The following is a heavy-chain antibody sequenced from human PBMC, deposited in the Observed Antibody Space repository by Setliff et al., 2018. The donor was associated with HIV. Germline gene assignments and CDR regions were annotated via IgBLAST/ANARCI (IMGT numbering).Heavy chain of an antibody. Sequence: SETLSLTCTVSGVSIRTYLWGWIRQPPGKGPAWIASISYTGTSYYNPSLQSRVTVSVDTSKDRFSLKLTSVTAADAAVYYCARHYPPFHSGAYYFDLWSQGTLVTVSS. CDR3: ARHYPPFHSGAYYFDL. CDR1: GVSIRTYL. V-gene: IGHV4-39*01. D-gene: IGHD6-19*01. CDR2: ISYTGTS. J-gene: IGHJ4*02.